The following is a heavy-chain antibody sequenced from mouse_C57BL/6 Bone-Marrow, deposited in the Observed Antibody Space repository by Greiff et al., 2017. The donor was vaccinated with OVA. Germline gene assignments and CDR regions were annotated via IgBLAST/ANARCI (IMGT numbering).Heavy chain of an antibody. Sequence: QVQLQQPGAELVKPGASVKMSCKASGYTFTSYWITWVKQRPGQGLEWIGDIYPGSGSTNYNEKFKSKATLTVDKTSSTAYMQLSSLTSEDSAVYYCVTVSDYWGQGTTLTVSS. CDR2: IYPGSGST. CDR3: VTVSDY. J-gene: IGHJ2*01. CDR1: GYTFTSYW. V-gene: IGHV1-55*01.